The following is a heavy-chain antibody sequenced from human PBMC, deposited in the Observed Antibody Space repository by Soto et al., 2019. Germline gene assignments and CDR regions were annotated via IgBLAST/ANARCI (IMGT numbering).Heavy chain of an antibody. V-gene: IGHV1-69*08. J-gene: IGHJ4*02. CDR1: GGTFSSYT. CDR2: IIPILGIA. CDR3: ARETGGYSGYYYCLDY. D-gene: IGHD5-12*01. Sequence: QVQLVQSGAEVKKPGSSVKVSCKASGGTFSSYTISWVRQAPGQGLEWMGRIIPILGIANYAQKFQGRVTITADKSTSTAYMELSSLRSEDTAVYYCARETGGYSGYYYCLDYWGQGTLVTVSS.